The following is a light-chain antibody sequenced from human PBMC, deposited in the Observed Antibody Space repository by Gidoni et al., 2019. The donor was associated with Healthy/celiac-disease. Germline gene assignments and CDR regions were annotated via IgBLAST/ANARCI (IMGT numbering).Light chain of an antibody. V-gene: IGKV3-20*01. CDR1: QSVSSSY. CDR3: QQYGSSPLYT. CDR2: GAS. J-gene: IGKJ2*01. Sequence: IALTQSPGPLSLSPGERATLSCRASQSVSSSYLAWYQQKPGQAPRLLIDGASSRATGIPDRFSGSGSGTDFALTISRLGPEDFAVYYCQQYGSSPLYTFGQGTKLEIK.